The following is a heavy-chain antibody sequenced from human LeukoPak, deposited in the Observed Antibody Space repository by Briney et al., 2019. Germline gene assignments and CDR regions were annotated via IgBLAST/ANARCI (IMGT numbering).Heavy chain of an antibody. CDR3: AREGVVAAPMYYYYGMDV. V-gene: IGHV3-11*04. J-gene: IGHJ6*02. D-gene: IGHD6-25*01. CDR1: GFTFSDYY. CDR2: IGSSGSTI. Sequence: GGSLRLSCAASGFTFSDYYMSWIRQAPGKGLEWVSYIGSSGSTIYYADSVKGRFTISRDNAKNSLYLQMNSLRAEDTAVYYCAREGVVAAPMYYYYGMDVWGQGTTVTVSS.